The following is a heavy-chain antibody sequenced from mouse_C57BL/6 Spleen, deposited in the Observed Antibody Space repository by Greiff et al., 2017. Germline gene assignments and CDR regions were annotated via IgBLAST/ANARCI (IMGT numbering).Heavy chain of an antibody. J-gene: IGHJ3*01. CDR2: IDPSDSYT. Sequence: QVQLKQPGAELVMPGASVKLSCKASGYTFTSYWMHWVKQSPGQGLEWIGEIDPSDSYTNYNQKFKGKSTLTVDKSSSTAYMQLSSLTSEESAVYYCARNGYDGGFAYWGQGTLVTVSA. D-gene: IGHD2-2*01. CDR1: GYTFTSYW. V-gene: IGHV1-69*01. CDR3: ARNGYDGGFAY.